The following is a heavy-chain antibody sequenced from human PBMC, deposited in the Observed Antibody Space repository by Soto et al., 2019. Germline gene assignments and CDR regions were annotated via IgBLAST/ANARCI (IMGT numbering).Heavy chain of an antibody. V-gene: IGHV3-48*02. CDR3: VRDHFGDV. Sequence: PGGSLRLSCAASGFTFSSYAMSWVRQAPGKGLEWVSYISENSGAIYYADSVKGRFIISRDNAKNSLFLQMNSLRDEDTAQYYCVRDHFGDVWGQGTMVTVSS. J-gene: IGHJ3*01. CDR1: GFTFSSYA. D-gene: IGHD3-10*01. CDR2: ISENSGAI.